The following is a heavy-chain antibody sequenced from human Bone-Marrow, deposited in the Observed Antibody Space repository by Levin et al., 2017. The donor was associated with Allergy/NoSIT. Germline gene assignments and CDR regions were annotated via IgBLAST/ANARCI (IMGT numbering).Heavy chain of an antibody. V-gene: IGHV3-30*18. CDR3: TKDGRLAVATTTWFDP. CDR1: GFAFSDYG. J-gene: IGHJ5*02. CDR2: VAYDGHNK. Sequence: SCTASGFAFSDYGIHWVRQAPGKGLEWVALVAYDGHNKYYADSVKGRFTISRDNAKNTVFLELNSLRVDDTAVYYCTKDGRLAVATTTWFDPWGQGTLVTVSS. D-gene: IGHD6-19*01.